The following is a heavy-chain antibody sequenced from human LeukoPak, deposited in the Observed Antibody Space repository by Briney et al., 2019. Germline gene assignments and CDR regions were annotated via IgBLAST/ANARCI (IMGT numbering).Heavy chain of an antibody. CDR2: IRYDGSNK. V-gene: IGHV3-30*02. CDR3: ARDPYYYDSSGYNDAFDI. D-gene: IGHD3-22*01. J-gene: IGHJ3*02. Sequence: GGSLRLSCATSGFTFSSYGMHWVRQAPDKGLEWVAFIRYDGSNKYYTDSVKGRFTISRDNAKNTLFLQMNSLRAEDTAVYYCARDPYYYDSSGYNDAFDIWGQGTMVTVSS. CDR1: GFTFSSYG.